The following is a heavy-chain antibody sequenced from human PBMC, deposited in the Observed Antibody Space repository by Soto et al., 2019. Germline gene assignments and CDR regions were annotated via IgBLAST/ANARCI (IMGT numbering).Heavy chain of an antibody. CDR1: GYTLTELS. V-gene: IGHV1-24*01. D-gene: IGHD2-2*01. J-gene: IGHJ4*02. Sequence: ASVKVSCKVSGYTLTELSMHWVRQAPGKGLEWMGGFDPEDGETIYAQKFQGRVTMTEDTSTDTAYMELSSLRSEDTAVYYCATDGILSGTFCSSTSCYEFHYWGQGTLVTVSS. CDR3: ATDGILSGTFCSSTSCYEFHY. CDR2: FDPEDGET.